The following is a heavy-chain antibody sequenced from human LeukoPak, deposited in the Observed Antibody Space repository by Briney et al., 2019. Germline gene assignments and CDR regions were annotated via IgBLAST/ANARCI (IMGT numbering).Heavy chain of an antibody. CDR3: AKDEEWDLRGDFDY. CDR2: ISGSGGST. D-gene: IGHD1-26*01. V-gene: IGHV3-23*01. CDR1: GFTFSSYA. Sequence: PGGSLRLSCAASGFTFSSYAMSWVRQAPGKGLEWVSAISGSGGSTYYADSVKGRFTISRDNSKNTLYLQMNSLRAEDTAVYYGAKDEEWDLRGDFDYGGQGTRATVSS. J-gene: IGHJ4*02.